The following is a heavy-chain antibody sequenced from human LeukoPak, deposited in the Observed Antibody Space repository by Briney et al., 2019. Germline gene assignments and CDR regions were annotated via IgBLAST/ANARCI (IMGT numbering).Heavy chain of an antibody. Sequence: GGSLRLSCAASGFTFSSYSMNWVRQAPGKGLEWVANMNQDGSERYYVDSVKGRFTISRDNAKNSVYLQMNSLRAEDTAVYYCSRGSSWFRGGADYWGQGTLVPVSS. J-gene: IGHJ4*02. V-gene: IGHV3-7*01. CDR3: SRGSSWFRGGADY. CDR1: GFTFSSYS. CDR2: MNQDGSER. D-gene: IGHD6-13*01.